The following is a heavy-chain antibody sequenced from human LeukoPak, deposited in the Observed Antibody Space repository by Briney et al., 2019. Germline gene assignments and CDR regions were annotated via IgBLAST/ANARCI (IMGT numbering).Heavy chain of an antibody. Sequence: PETRSPTCALAGGSTTMSNWWSWVRQPPGKGREGIGAIYQSGSTYYNPSLKSRVTISVDKSKNQFSLKLSSVTAADTAVYYCARAPGEGGYYFDYWGQGTLVTVSS. CDR3: ARAPGEGGYYFDY. D-gene: IGHD1-26*01. CDR2: IYQSGST. J-gene: IGHJ4*02. V-gene: IGHV4-4*03. CDR1: GGSTTMSNW.